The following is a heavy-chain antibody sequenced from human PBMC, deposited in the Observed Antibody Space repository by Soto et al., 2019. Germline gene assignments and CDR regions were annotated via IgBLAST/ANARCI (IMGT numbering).Heavy chain of an antibody. V-gene: IGHV4-34*01. D-gene: IGHD6-19*01. CDR1: GGSFSGYF. J-gene: IGHJ3*01. Sequence: QLHQQQWGAGLLKPSETLSLTCAVYGGSFSGYFWNWIRQSPGKGLEWIGKVNHNGRNNYNPSRKRRVTVSVDMSKNQICLKLTSVTAADTAVYYGARGGSSDWQVAFDFWGQGTMVTVSS. CDR2: VNHNGRN. CDR3: ARGGSSDWQVAFDF.